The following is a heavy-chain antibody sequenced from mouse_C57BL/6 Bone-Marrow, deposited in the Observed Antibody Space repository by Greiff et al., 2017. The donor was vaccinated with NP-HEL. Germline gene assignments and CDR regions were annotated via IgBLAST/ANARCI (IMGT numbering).Heavy chain of an antibody. J-gene: IGHJ3*01. Sequence: VQLQQSGPELVKPGASVKISCKASGYSFTDYNMNWVKQSNGKSLEWIGVINLNYGTTSYNQKFKGKATLTVDPSSSTAYMQLNSLTSEDSAVYCCARGDYYGSSYVSIDYWGQGTLVTVSA. CDR2: INLNYGTT. CDR3: ARGDYYGSSYVSIDY. CDR1: GYSFTDYN. D-gene: IGHD1-1*01. V-gene: IGHV1-39*01.